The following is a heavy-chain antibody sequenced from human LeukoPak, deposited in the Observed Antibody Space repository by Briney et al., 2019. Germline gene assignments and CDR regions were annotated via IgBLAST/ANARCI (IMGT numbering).Heavy chain of an antibody. V-gene: IGHV3-9*01. CDR1: LFTFYDSA. Sequence: SLRLSSAASLFTFYDSAMHWVRHTPRKSLEWVSVISWNSGSTHYADSVKGRFTISRDNAKNSLYLQMNSLRAEDTAVYYCARDPGYYDSWGQGTLVTVSS. D-gene: IGHD2-15*01. J-gene: IGHJ4*02. CDR3: ARDPGYYDS. CDR2: ISWNSGST.